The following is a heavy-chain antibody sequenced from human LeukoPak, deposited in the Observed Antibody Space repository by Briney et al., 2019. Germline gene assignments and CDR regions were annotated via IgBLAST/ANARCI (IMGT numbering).Heavy chain of an antibody. D-gene: IGHD3-10*01. Sequence: SETLSLTCAVYGGSLSGYYWSWIRQPPGKGLEWIGETNHSGSTNYNPSLKSRVTISVDTSKNQFSLKLSSVTAADTAVYYCARGGSGSYYNIPYYYYGMDVWGKGTTVTVSS. CDR3: ARGGSGSYYNIPYYYYGMDV. V-gene: IGHV4-34*01. CDR2: TNHSGST. CDR1: GGSLSGYY. J-gene: IGHJ6*04.